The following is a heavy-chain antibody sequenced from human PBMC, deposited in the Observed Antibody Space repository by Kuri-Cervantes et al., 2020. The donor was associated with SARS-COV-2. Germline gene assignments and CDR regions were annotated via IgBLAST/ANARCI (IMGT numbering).Heavy chain of an antibody. CDR3: GRGPAAIITPYFDY. Sequence: SETLSLTCTVSGGSISSSSYYWGWIRQPPGKGLEWIGSIYYSGSTYYNPSHKSRVTISVDTSKNQFSLKLSSVTAADTAVYYCGRGPAAIITPYFDYWGQGTLVTVSS. CDR2: IYYSGST. J-gene: IGHJ4*02. V-gene: IGHV4-39*07. CDR1: GGSISSSSYY. D-gene: IGHD2-2*01.